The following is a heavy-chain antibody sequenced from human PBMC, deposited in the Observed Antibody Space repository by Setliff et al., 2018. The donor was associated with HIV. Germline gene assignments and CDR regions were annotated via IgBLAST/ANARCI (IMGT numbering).Heavy chain of an antibody. V-gene: IGHV4-34*01. CDR2: INHSGST. Sequence: KPSETLSLTCAVYGGSFSGYYWSWIRQPPGKGLEWIGEINHSGSTKYNPSLKSRVTISIDTSKNQFSRKLSSVTAADTAVYYCARAISPQYYGSSGYYLAWGQGTLVTVSS. CDR1: GGSFSGYY. CDR3: ARAISPQYYGSSGYYLA. D-gene: IGHD3-22*01. J-gene: IGHJ5*02.